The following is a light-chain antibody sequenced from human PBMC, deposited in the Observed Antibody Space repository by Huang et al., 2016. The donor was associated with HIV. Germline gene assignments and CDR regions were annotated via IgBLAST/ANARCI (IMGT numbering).Light chain of an antibody. CDR2: TAS. CDR1: QNIDTY. J-gene: IGKJ2*01. V-gene: IGKV1-39*01. CDR3: QQSYTTPRT. Sequence: DIQMTQSPSSLSASVGDRVTITCRASQNIDTYLNWYQQKPGRAPTLLIYTASNLQNVVPLRFSGSGSETDFTLTVSSLQPEDFATYFCQQSYTTPRTFGQGTKLEI.